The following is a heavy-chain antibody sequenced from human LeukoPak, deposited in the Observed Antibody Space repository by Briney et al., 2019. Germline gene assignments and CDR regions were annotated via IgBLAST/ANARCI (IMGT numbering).Heavy chain of an antibody. V-gene: IGHV3-23*01. J-gene: IGHJ4*02. CDR2: ISGSGGTT. CDR3: AKRGYYYDRSGYYYFDY. CDR1: GFTFSSYA. Sequence: GGSLRLSCAASGFTFSSYAMTWVRQAPGKGLEWVSGISGSGGTTYYADSVKGRFTISRDNSKNTLYLQMNSLRAEDTAVYYCAKRGYYYDRSGYYYFDYWGQGTLVTVSS. D-gene: IGHD3-22*01.